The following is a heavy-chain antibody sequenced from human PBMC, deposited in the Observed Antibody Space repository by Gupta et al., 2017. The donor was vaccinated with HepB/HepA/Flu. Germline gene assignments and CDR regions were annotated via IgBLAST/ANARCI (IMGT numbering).Heavy chain of an antibody. Sequence: EVQLVESGGGLVKPGGSLRLSCAASGFTFSNAWMSWVRQAPGKGLEWVGRRTDGGTTDYAATVNGRCTISRDDSKNTLYLHMNSLKTEETAVYYGTAVPLGYGTSTSCYSYFDYWGQGTLVTVSS. CDR3: TAVPLGYGTSTSCYSYFDY. CDR1: GFTFSNAW. J-gene: IGHJ4*02. CDR2: RTDGGTT. V-gene: IGHV3-15*01. D-gene: IGHD2-2*02.